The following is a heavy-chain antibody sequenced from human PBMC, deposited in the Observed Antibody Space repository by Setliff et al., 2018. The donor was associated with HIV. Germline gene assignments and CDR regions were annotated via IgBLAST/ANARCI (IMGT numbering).Heavy chain of an antibody. Sequence: GGSLRLSCVASGFTFSPYWMHWVRQAPGKGLEWVAYINTTSSPIYYADSVKGRFTLSRDTSKNTLSLQMNSLRPEDTAVFYCARVRLYSSALDYWGQGTLVTVSS. CDR3: ARVRLYSSALDY. CDR1: GFTFSPYW. CDR2: INTTSSPI. V-gene: IGHV3-48*01. J-gene: IGHJ4*02. D-gene: IGHD3-22*01.